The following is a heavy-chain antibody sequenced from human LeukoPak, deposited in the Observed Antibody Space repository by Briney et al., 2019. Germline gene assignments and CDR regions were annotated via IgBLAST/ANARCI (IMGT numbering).Heavy chain of an antibody. Sequence: AAVKVSCKASGYTFTRYGISWGRQAPGQGVEGMGWMSDYNGNTNYAQKLQGRETINTDTSKSKAYMEMRSLRSDDTAVYYCARDERWSVVTSPFACWGQGTLVTVSS. D-gene: IGHD3-3*01. CDR1: GYTFTRYG. J-gene: IGHJ4*02. CDR3: ARDERWSVVTSPFAC. CDR2: MSDYNGNT. V-gene: IGHV1-18*01.